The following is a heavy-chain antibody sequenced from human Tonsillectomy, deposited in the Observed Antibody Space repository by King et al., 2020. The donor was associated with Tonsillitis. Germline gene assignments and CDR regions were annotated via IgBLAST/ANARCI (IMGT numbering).Heavy chain of an antibody. J-gene: IGHJ6*02. Sequence: VQLVESGGGLVQPGGSLSLSCAASGFTFSSCAMTWVRQAPGKGLEWVSAISGSGGTTDYADSVKGRFTISRDNSKNTLYLQMNSLRAEDTGVFYCAKSLAHRREYYCYAMDVWGQGTTVTVSS. CDR1: GFTFSSCA. CDR3: AKSLAHRREYYCYAMDV. CDR2: ISGSGGTT. D-gene: IGHD3-16*02. V-gene: IGHV3-23*04.